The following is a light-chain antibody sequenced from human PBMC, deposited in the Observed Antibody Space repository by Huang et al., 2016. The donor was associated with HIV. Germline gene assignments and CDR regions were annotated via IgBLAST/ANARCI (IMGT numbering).Light chain of an antibody. CDR1: LSVSSSY. J-gene: IGKJ2*01. CDR3: QQYGSSYT. CDR2: GTS. V-gene: IGKV3-20*01. Sequence: EIVLTKSPGTLSLSPGERATLSCRASLSVSSSYLAWYRQRPGQAPRLVIYGTSNRATGIPDRVSGSVSGTDFTLTISRLEPEDFAVYYCQQYGSSYTFGQGTKLEIK.